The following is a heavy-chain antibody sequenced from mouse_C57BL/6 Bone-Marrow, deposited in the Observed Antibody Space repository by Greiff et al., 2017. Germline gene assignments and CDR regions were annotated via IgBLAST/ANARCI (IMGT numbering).Heavy chain of an antibody. CDR2: MHPNGGSP. J-gene: IGHJ4*01. V-gene: IGHV1-64*01. CDR1: GYTFTNYW. CDR3: ARSYDYDDYTMDY. Sequence: QVQLQQPGAELVKPGASVKLSCKASGYTFTNYWMHWVKQRPGQGLEWIGMMHPNGGSPDYNEKFKSEATLSVDKSSRTAYMELSSLTSEDSAVYYCARSYDYDDYTMDYWGQGTSGTASS. D-gene: IGHD2-4*01.